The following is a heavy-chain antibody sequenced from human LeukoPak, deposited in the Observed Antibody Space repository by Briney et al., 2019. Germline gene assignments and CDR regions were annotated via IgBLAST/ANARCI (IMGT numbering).Heavy chain of an antibody. CDR2: ISWDGGSR. D-gene: IGHD6-19*01. CDR1: GFTFDDYT. V-gene: IGHV3-43*01. Sequence: GGSLRLSCVACGFTFDDYTMHWVRHAPGKGVEWVSLISWDGGSRYYVATVKGGITLSRDKSKKSLYLYMNSMRNEDTDLYISAKGGGSGWYDLSYWGQGTLVTVSS. CDR3: AKGGGSGWYDLSY. J-gene: IGHJ4*02.